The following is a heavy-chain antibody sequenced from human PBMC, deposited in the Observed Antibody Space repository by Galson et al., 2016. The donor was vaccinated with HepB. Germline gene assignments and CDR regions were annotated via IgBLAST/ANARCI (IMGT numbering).Heavy chain of an antibody. CDR2: INWNGGST. CDR3: ARATPYYDILTGYYNYYFYY. J-gene: IGHJ4*02. V-gene: IGHV3-20*04. Sequence: SLRLSCAASGFKFDDYGMSWVRQAPGKGLEWVSGINWNGGSTGYVDSVKGRFTISRDNAKNSLYLQMNSLRAEDTALYYCARATPYYDILTGYYNYYFYYWGQGTLVTVSS. CDR1: GFKFDDYG. D-gene: IGHD3-9*01.